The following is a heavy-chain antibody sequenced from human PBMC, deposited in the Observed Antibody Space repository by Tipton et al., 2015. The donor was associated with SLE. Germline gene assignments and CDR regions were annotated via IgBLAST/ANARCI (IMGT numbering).Heavy chain of an antibody. V-gene: IGHV4-59*11. J-gene: IGHJ6*02. CDR2: IYYSGST. CDR3: ARGYRGYCSSTSCYGGPYYGMDV. CDR1: GGSISSHY. D-gene: IGHD2-2*01. Sequence: TLSLTCTVSGGSISSHYWSWIRQPPGKGLEWIGYIYYSGSTNYNPSLKSRVTISVDTSKNQFSLKLSSVTAADTAVYYCARGYRGYCSSTSCYGGPYYGMDVWGQGP.